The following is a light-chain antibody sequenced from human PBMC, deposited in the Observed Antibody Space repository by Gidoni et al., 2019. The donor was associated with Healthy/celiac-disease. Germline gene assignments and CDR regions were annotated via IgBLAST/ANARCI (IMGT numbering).Light chain of an antibody. CDR3: QQYNSYSPT. CDR1: QSISSW. J-gene: IGKJ4*01. V-gene: IGKV1-5*03. CDR2: KAS. Sequence: DIQMTQSPSTLSASVGDRVTITCRASQSISSWLAWYQQKPGKAPKLLIYKASSLESGVPSRFSGSGSGTEFTLTISSLQPDDFATYHCQQYNSYSPTFGGXTKVEIK.